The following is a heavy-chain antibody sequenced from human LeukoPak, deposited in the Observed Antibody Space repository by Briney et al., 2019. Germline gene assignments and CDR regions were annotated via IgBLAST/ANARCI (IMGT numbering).Heavy chain of an antibody. CDR3: ARGHIQRGYSYGYPAQRLTYYYYYMDV. Sequence: SETLSLTCAVYGGSFSGYYWSWIPQPPGKGLEWIGEINHSGSTNYNPSLKSRVTISVDTSKNQFSLKLSSVTAADTAVYYCARGHIQRGYSYGYPAQRLTYYYYYMDVWGKGTTVTVSS. J-gene: IGHJ6*03. CDR2: INHSGST. V-gene: IGHV4-34*01. D-gene: IGHD5-18*01. CDR1: GGSFSGYY.